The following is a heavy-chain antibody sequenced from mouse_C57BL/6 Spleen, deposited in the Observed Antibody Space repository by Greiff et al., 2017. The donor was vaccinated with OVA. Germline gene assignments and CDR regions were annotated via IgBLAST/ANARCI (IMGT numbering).Heavy chain of an antibody. V-gene: IGHV5-9*01. CDR1: GFTFSSYT. CDR2: ISGGGGNT. J-gene: IGHJ3*01. CDR3: ARHGGYGYDVGFAY. D-gene: IGHD2-2*01. Sequence: EVQLQESGGGLVKPGGSLKLSCAASGFTFSSYTMSWVRQTPEKRLEWVATISGGGGNTYYPDSVKGRFTISRDNAKNTLYLQMSSLRSEDTALYYCARHGGYGYDVGFAYWGQGTLVTVSA.